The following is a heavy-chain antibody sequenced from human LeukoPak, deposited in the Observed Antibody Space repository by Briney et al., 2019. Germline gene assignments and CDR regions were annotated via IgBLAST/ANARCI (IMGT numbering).Heavy chain of an antibody. CDR1: GFTFSSYV. CDR2: ISGSGGNT. V-gene: IGHV3-23*01. Sequence: GGSLRLSCAASGFTFSSYVMSWVRQAPGKGLEWVSGISGSGGNTYYADSVKGRFTISRDDSENSLYLQLNSLKTEDTAVYYCARAGTSYWSGVNDCWGQGTLVTVSS. CDR3: ARAGTSYWSGVNDC. J-gene: IGHJ4*02. D-gene: IGHD1-7*01.